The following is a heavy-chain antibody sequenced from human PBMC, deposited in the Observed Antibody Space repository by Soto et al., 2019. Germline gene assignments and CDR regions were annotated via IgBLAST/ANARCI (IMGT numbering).Heavy chain of an antibody. J-gene: IGHJ5*02. CDR3: AREIGVVEMATMLRGRWFDP. CDR2: IYYSGST. V-gene: IGHV4-59*01. D-gene: IGHD5-12*01. CDR1: GGSISSYY. Sequence: SETLSLTCTVSGGSISSYYWSWIRQPPGKGLEWIGYIYYSGSTNYNPSLKSRVTISVDTSKNQLSLKLSSVTAVDTAVYYCAREIGVVEMATMLRGRWFDPWGQGTLVTVPS.